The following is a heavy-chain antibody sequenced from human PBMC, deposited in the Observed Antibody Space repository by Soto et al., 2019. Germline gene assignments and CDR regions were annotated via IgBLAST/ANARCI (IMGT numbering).Heavy chain of an antibody. CDR3: ARGSGSFFPYFNY. V-gene: IGHV1-3*01. D-gene: IGHD1-26*01. CDR1: GYTFTNYA. CDR2: IIADNGNT. Sequence: ASVKVSCKASGYTFTNYAIHWVRQAPGQRLEWMGWIIADNGNTKYSQKFQGRVTITRDVSANTASLELISLRSEDTAVYYCARGSGSFFPYFNYWSQGTLVTVSS. J-gene: IGHJ4*02.